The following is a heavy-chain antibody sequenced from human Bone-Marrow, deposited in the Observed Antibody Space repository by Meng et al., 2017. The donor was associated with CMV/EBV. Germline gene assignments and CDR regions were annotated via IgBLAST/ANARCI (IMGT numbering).Heavy chain of an antibody. D-gene: IGHD3-16*01. J-gene: IGHJ2*01. V-gene: IGHV3-23*03. Sequence: LSCTASGDTYSTYAMSWVRQAPGKGLDWVSVIHSRGTTYYADSVKGRFTISRDSSKNTLYLQMNSLRAEDTAVYYCARLGGYWDFDLWGRGTLVTVSS. CDR1: GDTYSTYA. CDR3: ARLGGYWDFDL. CDR2: IHSRGTT.